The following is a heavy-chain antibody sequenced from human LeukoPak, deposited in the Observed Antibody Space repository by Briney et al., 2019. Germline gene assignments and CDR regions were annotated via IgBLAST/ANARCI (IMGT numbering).Heavy chain of an antibody. CDR3: ARVKGCSSTSCMSEPYYYYYMDV. J-gene: IGHJ6*03. Sequence: SETLSLICTVSGGSINSFYWTWIRQPAGKGLEWIGRIYSSGSTNFNPSLKSRVTMSVDTSKNQFSLRLSSVTAADTAVYYCARVKGCSSTSCMSEPYYYYYMDVWGKGTTVTVSS. V-gene: IGHV4-4*07. CDR1: GGSINSFY. CDR2: IYSSGST. D-gene: IGHD2-2*01.